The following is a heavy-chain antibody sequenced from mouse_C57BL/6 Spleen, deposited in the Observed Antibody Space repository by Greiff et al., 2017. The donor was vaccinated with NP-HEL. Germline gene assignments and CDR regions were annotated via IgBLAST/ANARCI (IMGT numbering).Heavy chain of an antibody. D-gene: IGHD4-1*01. J-gene: IGHJ2*01. CDR1: GFTFSDYG. V-gene: IGHV5-17*01. CDR3: ARSGKLGPYFDY. CDR2: ISSGSSTI. Sequence: EVKLMESGGGLVKPGGSLKLSCAASGFTFSDYGMHWVRQAPEKGLEWVAYISSGSSTIYYADTVKGRFTISRDNAKNTLFLQMTSLRSEDTAMYYCARSGKLGPYFDYWGQGTTLTVSS.